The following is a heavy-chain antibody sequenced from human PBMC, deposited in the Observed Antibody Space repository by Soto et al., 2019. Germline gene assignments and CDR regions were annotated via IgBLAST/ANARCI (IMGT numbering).Heavy chain of an antibody. Sequence: QVQLVQSGAEVKKPGASVKVSCKASGYTFTSYDINWVRQATGQGLEWMGWMNPNSGNTGYAQKFQGRVTMTRNTSISTAYMEQSSLRSEATAVYYCVRGWYYGSGSPFDPWGQGTLVTVSS. J-gene: IGHJ5*02. CDR2: MNPNSGNT. V-gene: IGHV1-8*01. CDR3: VRGWYYGSGSPFDP. D-gene: IGHD3-10*01. CDR1: GYTFTSYD.